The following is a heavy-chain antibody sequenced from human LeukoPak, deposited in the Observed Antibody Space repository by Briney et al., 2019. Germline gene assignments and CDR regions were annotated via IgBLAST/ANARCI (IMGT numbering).Heavy chain of an antibody. D-gene: IGHD4-17*01. CDR2: IKSKTDGGTT. CDR3: TTDHLPYGDYVEDY. Sequence: GGSLRLSCAASGFTFSNAWMSWVRQAPGKGLEWVGRIKSKTDGGTTDYAAPVKGRFTISRDDSKNTLYLQMNSLKTEDTAVYYCTTDHLPYGDYVEDYWGQGTLVTVSS. J-gene: IGHJ4*02. CDR1: GFTFSNAW. V-gene: IGHV3-15*01.